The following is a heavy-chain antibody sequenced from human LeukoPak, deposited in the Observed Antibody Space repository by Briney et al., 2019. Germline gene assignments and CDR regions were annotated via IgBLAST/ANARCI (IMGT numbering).Heavy chain of an antibody. CDR3: ARGRTANFDY. V-gene: IGHV4-34*01. D-gene: IGHD2-21*02. Sequence: SETLSLTCAVYGGSFSGYYWSWIRQPPGKGLEWIGEINHSGSTNYNPSLKSRVTISVDTSKNQFSLKLSSVTAADTAVYYCARGRTANFDYWGQGTLATVSS. J-gene: IGHJ4*02. CDR2: INHSGST. CDR1: GGSFSGYY.